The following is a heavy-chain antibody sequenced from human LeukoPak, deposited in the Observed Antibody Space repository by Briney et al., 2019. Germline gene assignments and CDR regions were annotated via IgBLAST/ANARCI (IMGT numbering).Heavy chain of an antibody. J-gene: IGHJ4*02. D-gene: IGHD2-2*01. CDR3: AKSWCSSTSCSFDY. V-gene: IGHV3-23*01. CDR2: ISGGGGST. Sequence: GGSLRLSCAASGFTFSSYAMSWVRQAPGKGLQWASAISGGGGSTYYADSVKGRFTISRDNSKNTLYQQMNSLRAEDTAVYYCAKSWCSSTSCSFDYWGQGTLVTVSS. CDR1: GFTFSSYA.